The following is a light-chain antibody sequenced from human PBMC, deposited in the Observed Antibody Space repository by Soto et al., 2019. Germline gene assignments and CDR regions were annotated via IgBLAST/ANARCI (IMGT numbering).Light chain of an antibody. CDR1: QSVSSSY. CDR2: GAS. CDR3: QQYDSSPLT. V-gene: IGKV3-20*01. J-gene: IGKJ4*01. Sequence: EIVLTQSPGTLSLSQGERATLSCRASQSVSSSYLAWYQQKPGQAPRLLIYGASSRATGVPDRFSGSGSGTDFTLTISRLEPEDFAVYYCQQYDSSPLTFGGGTKVDIK.